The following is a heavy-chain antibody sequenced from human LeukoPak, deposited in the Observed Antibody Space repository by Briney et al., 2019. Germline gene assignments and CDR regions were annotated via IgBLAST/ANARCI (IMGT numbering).Heavy chain of an antibody. J-gene: IGHJ6*04. CDR3: ARVQISGWYGVYYYYGMYV. D-gene: IGHD6-19*01. CDR1: GGSFSGYY. CDR2: INHSGST. Sequence: PSETLSLTCAVYGGSFSGYYWSWIRQPPGKGLEWIGEINHSGSTNYNPSLKSRVTISVDTSKNQFSLKLSSVTAADTAVYYCARVQISGWYGVYYYYGMYVWGKGTTVTVSS. V-gene: IGHV4-34*01.